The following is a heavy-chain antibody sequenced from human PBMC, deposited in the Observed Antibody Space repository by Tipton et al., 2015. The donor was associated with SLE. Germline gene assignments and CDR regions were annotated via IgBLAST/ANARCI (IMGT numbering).Heavy chain of an antibody. J-gene: IGHJ2*01. CDR1: GGSISSYY. CDR2: IYYSGST. D-gene: IGHD3-22*01. CDR3: AREEYHYDSSGYPLGYFDL. Sequence: TLSLTCTVSGGSISSYYWSWIRQPPGKGLEWIGYIYYSGSTYYNPSLKSRVTISVDTSKNQFSLKLSSVTAADTAVYYCAREEYHYDSSGYPLGYFDLWGRGTLVTVSS. V-gene: IGHV4-30-4*08.